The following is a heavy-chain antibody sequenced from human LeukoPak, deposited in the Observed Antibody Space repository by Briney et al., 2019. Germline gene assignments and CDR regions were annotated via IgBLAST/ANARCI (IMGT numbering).Heavy chain of an antibody. J-gene: IGHJ6*03. V-gene: IGHV4-4*07. CDR2: IYTSGST. Sequence: PSETLSLTCAVSGESVSGFYWNWIRQPAGKGLEWIGRIYTSGSTNYNPSLKSRVTISVDTSKNQFSLKLSSVTAADTAVYYCARDGVVPAASYYYYYMDVWGKGTTVTVSS. D-gene: IGHD2-2*01. CDR1: GESVSGFY. CDR3: ARDGVVPAASYYYYYMDV.